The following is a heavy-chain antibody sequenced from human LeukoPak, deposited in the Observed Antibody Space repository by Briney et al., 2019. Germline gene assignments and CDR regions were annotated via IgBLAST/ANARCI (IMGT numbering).Heavy chain of an antibody. Sequence: SETLSLTCTVSGGSISSGDYYWSWIRQPPGKGLEWIGYIYYSGSTYYNPSLKSRVTTSIDTFKNQFSLKMSSVTAADTAVYYCVREVKGYGSSWYQNWFDPWGQGTLVTVSS. CDR2: IYYSGST. D-gene: IGHD6-13*01. J-gene: IGHJ5*02. CDR1: GGSISSGDYY. V-gene: IGHV4-30-4*01. CDR3: VREVKGYGSSWYQNWFDP.